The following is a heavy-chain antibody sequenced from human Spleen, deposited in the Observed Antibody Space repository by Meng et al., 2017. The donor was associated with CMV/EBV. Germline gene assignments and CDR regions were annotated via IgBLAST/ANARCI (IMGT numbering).Heavy chain of an antibody. V-gene: IGHV3-7*01. CDR2: IKQDESEK. J-gene: IGHJ4*02. CDR3: ARATYDSSGCHDY. D-gene: IGHD3-22*01. CDR1: GFSFSDYE. Sequence: GESLKISCAASGFSFSDYERNWVRQAPGKGLEWVANIKQDESEKYYVDSVKGRFTISRDNAKNSLYLQMNSLRAEDTAVYYCARATYDSSGCHDYWGQGTLVTVSS.